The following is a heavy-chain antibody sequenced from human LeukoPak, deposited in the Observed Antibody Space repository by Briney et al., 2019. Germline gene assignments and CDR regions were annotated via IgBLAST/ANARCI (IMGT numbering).Heavy chain of an antibody. CDR1: GYTFTSYD. V-gene: IGHV1-8*01. CDR2: MNPNSGNT. J-gene: IGHJ4*02. D-gene: IGHD6-6*01. CDR3: ARVSYSSSFLFREV. Sequence: ASVKVSRKASGYTFTSYDINWVRQATGQGLEWMGWMNPNSGNTGYAQKFQGRVTMTRSTSISTAYMELSSLRSEDTAVYYCARVSYSSSFLFREVWGQGTLVTVSS.